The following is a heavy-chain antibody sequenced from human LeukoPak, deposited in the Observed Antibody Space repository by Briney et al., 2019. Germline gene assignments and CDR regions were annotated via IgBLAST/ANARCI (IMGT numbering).Heavy chain of an antibody. CDR2: IYYSGST. J-gene: IGHJ4*02. D-gene: IGHD1-26*01. CDR3: ASSSTEATTDVGTVDY. CDR1: GGSISSGGYY. Sequence: SETLSLTCTVSGGSISSGGYYWSWIRQHPGKGLEWIGYIYYSGSTYYNPSLKSRVTISVDTSKNQFSLKLSSVTAADTAEYYCASSSTEATTDVGTVDYWGQGTLVTVSS. V-gene: IGHV4-31*03.